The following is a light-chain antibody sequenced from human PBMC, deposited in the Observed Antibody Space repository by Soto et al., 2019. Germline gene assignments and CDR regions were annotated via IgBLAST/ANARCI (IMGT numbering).Light chain of an antibody. CDR1: QSISSW. J-gene: IGKJ1*01. CDR3: QQYNSYRGT. V-gene: IGKV1-5*01. Sequence: DIQMTQSPSTLSASVGDRVTITCRASQSISSWLAWDQQKPGKAPKLLIYDASSLESGVPSRFSGSGSGTEFTLTISSLQPDDFATYYCQQYNSYRGTFGQGTKVEIK. CDR2: DAS.